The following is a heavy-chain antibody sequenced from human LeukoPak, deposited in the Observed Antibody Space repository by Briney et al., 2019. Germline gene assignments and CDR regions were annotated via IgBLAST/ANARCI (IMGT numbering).Heavy chain of an antibody. V-gene: IGHV4-61*01. Sequence: SETLSLTCTVSGYSISSGYYWSWIRQPPGKGLEWIGYIYYSGSTNYNPSLKSRVTISVDTSKNQFSLKLSSVTAADTAVYYCARGYGPSSGYYGYWGQGTLVTVSS. D-gene: IGHD3-22*01. CDR3: ARGYGPSSGYYGY. J-gene: IGHJ4*02. CDR2: IYYSGST. CDR1: GYSISSGYY.